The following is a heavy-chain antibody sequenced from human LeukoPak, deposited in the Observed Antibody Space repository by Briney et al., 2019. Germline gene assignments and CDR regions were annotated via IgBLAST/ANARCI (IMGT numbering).Heavy chain of an antibody. D-gene: IGHD5-18*01. V-gene: IGHV4-4*07. CDR2: IYTSGST. CDR3: ARASSFPYSYGQGAYYSYYYMDV. J-gene: IGHJ6*03. Sequence: SETLSLTCTVSGGSISSYYWSWIRQPAGKGLEWIGRIYTSGSTNYNPSLKSRVTMSVDTSKNQFSLNLSSVTAADTAVYYCARASSFPYSYGQGAYYSYYYMDVWGKGPRSPSP. CDR1: GGSISSYY.